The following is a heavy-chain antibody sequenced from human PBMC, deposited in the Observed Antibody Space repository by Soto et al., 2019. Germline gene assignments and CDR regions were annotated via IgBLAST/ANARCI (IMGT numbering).Heavy chain of an antibody. CDR3: VRKGYETGWYYDQ. D-gene: IGHD6-19*01. CDR1: GFNFKSYD. J-gene: IGHJ4*02. CDR2: VSTSGGRT. V-gene: IGHV3-23*01. Sequence: GGSLRLSCAASGFNFKSYDMFWVRQAPGKGREWVSFVSTSGGRTEYADFVRGRFTISRDNAENTLSLQMNSLAVDDTAVYYCVRKGYETGWYYDQWGQGTLVTVSS.